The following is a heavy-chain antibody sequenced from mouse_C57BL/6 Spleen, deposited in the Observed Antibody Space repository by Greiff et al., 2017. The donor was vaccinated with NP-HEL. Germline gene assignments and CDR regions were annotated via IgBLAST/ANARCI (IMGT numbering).Heavy chain of an antibody. J-gene: IGHJ4*01. Sequence: VQLQQPGAELVKPGASVKLSCKASGYTFTSYWMHWVKQRPGQGLEWIGMIHPNSGSTNYNEKFKSKATLTVDKSSSTAYMQLSSLTSEDSAVYYCASLYSNFAMDYWGQGTSVTVSS. V-gene: IGHV1-64*01. CDR3: ASLYSNFAMDY. CDR1: GYTFTSYW. CDR2: IHPNSGST. D-gene: IGHD2-5*01.